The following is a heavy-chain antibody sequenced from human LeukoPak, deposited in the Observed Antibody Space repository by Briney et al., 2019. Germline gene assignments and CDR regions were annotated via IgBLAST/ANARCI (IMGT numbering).Heavy chain of an antibody. Sequence: ASVKVSCKASGYTFTGYYIHWVRQAPGQGLEWMGWINPDSGGTNYAQNFQGRVSMTRDTSISTAYMELNRLRSDDTAVYYCARVASAVYSDYWGQGTLVTVSS. CDR3: ARVASAVYSDY. V-gene: IGHV1-2*02. J-gene: IGHJ4*02. CDR2: INPDSGGT. CDR1: GYTFTGYY.